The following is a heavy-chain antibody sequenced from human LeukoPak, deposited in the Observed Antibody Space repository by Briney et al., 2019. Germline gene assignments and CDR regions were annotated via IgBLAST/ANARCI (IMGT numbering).Heavy chain of an antibody. J-gene: IGHJ6*02. CDR2: ISGDGSSA. Sequence: PGGSLRLSCAAFGFTVSSNYMNWVRQAPGKGLEWVSLISGDGSSAYADSVKGRFTISRDNSRDSLYLQMNSLRTEDSALYYCAKDKGYSFAFSSGLDVWGQGTTVTVSS. CDR1: GFTVSSNY. D-gene: IGHD5-18*01. CDR3: AKDKGYSFAFSSGLDV. V-gene: IGHV3-43*02.